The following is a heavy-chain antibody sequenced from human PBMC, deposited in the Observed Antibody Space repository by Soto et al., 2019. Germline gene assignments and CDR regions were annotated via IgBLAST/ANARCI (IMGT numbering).Heavy chain of an antibody. Sequence: KASETLSLTRSVYGGDFSDYYWSWNRQPAGKGLEWIGEINHSGNTNYNPSLKSRFTISVHTSKNQCSLKLSSVTAADTAVYYCARSRKGSGSDYYYHYCMDVWGKGTTVTVSS. J-gene: IGHJ6*04. V-gene: IGHV4-34*01. CDR1: GGDFSDYY. CDR2: INHSGNT. D-gene: IGHD3-3*01. CDR3: ARSRKGSGSDYYYHYCMDV.